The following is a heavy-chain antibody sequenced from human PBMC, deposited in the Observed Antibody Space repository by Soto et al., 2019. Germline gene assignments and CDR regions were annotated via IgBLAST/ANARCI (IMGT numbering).Heavy chain of an antibody. V-gene: IGHV3-72*01. CDR2: SKNKADSYTT. CDR3: TVWRSGNDFGAA. D-gene: IGHD3-10*01. CDR1: GFTFSDHY. Sequence: EVQLVESGGGLVQPGGSLRLSCAASGFTFSDHYMDWVRQAPGKGLEWVGRSKNKADSYTTEYAASVKGRFTISRDGSKNSLFLQMNSLKTEDTAVYYCTVWRSGNDFGAAGGQGILVTVSS. J-gene: IGHJ4*02.